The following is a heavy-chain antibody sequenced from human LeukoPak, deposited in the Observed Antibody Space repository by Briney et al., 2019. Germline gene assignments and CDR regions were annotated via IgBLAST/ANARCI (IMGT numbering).Heavy chain of an antibody. CDR3: AKTAIPGSGPNWFDP. CDR2: ISGRDAST. J-gene: IGHJ5*02. V-gene: IGHV3-23*01. D-gene: IGHD2-21*02. Sequence: GGSLRLSCAASGFTSRNFGMSWVRQAPGKGLEWVSTISGRDASTFYADSVKGRFTISSDNSKTTVYLQMDSLRAEDAAVYYCAKTAIPGSGPNWFDPWGQGTLVTVSP. CDR1: GFTSRNFG.